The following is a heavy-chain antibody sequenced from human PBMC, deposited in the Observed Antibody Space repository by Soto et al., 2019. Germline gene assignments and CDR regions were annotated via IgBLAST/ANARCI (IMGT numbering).Heavy chain of an antibody. CDR3: GRLEGLATISYYFDY. V-gene: IGHV4-31*03. D-gene: IGHD3-9*01. CDR2: VYYSGST. Sequence: ASETLSLTCTVSGGSISSGGYYWSWIRQHPGKGLEWIGYVYYSGSTYYNPSLESRVTISVDKSKNQFSLKLMSLSAAVTAVYYCGRLEGLATISYYFDYWGQGALVTVSS. J-gene: IGHJ4*02. CDR1: GGSISSGGYY.